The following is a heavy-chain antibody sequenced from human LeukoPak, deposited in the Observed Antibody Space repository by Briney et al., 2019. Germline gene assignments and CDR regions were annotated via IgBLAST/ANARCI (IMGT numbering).Heavy chain of an antibody. CDR1: GFTFSSSA. V-gene: IGHV3-23*01. CDR2: ISNNGGYT. Sequence: GGSLRLSCAASGFTFSSSAMSWVRQAPGKGLEWVSAISNNGGYTYYADSVQGRFTISRDNSKNTLYLQMNSLRAEDTAVYYCATSAPGPNIVVVPAALAYWGQGTLVTVSS. D-gene: IGHD2-2*01. CDR3: ATSAPGPNIVVVPAALAY. J-gene: IGHJ4*02.